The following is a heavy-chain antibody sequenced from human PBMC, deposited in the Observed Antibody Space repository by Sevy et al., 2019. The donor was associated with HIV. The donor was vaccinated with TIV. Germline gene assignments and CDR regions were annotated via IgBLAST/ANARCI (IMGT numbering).Heavy chain of an antibody. CDR2: IYPGDSDT. V-gene: IGHV5-51*01. CDR3: ARPARVGATLDDAFDI. J-gene: IGHJ3*02. D-gene: IGHD1-26*01. Sequence: GESLKISCKGSGYSFTSYWIGWVRQMPGKGLEWMGIIYPGDSDTRYSPSFQGQVTISADKSISTAYLQWSSLKASDTAMYYCARPARVGATLDDAFDIWGQGTMVTVSS. CDR1: GYSFTSYW.